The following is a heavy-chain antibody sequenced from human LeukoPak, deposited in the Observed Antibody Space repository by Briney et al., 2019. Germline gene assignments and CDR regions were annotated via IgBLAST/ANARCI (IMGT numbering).Heavy chain of an antibody. CDR3: AKGQEMTTMGLFDF. V-gene: IGHV3-23*01. CDR2: ISGSGGST. Sequence: GGSLRLSCAASGFTFSSYAMSWVRQAPGKGLEWVSTISGSGGSTYYADSVKGRFTISRDNSKNTLCLQMNSLRAEDSAVYFCAKGQEMTTMGLFDFWGREPWSPSPQ. J-gene: IGHJ4*02. CDR1: GFTFSSYA. D-gene: IGHD5-24*01.